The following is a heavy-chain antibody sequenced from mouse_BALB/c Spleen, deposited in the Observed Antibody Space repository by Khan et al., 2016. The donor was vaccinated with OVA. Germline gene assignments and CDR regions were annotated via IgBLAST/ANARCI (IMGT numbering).Heavy chain of an antibody. Sequence: EVQLQQSGAELVRPGALVKLSCKTSGFNIKDYYIHWVKQRPEQGLEWIGWIDPENGNTIYDPKFQGKASLTADTSSNTAYLHLSRLTSADTAVYYCARDGYSPWFAYWGQGTLVAVSA. CDR2: IDPENGNT. J-gene: IGHJ3*01. V-gene: IGHV14-1*02. CDR3: ARDGYSPWFAY. D-gene: IGHD2-3*01. CDR1: GFNIKDYY.